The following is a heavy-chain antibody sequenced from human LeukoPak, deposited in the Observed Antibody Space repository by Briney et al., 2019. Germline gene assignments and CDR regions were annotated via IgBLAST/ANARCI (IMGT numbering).Heavy chain of an antibody. V-gene: IGHV4-4*07. D-gene: IGHD2-2*01. Sequence: SETLSLTCTVSGGSISSYYWSWIRQPAGKGLEWIGRIYTSGSTNYNPSLKSRVTMSVDTSKNQFSLKLSSVTAADTAVYYCARDLVAPAASNWFDPWGQGTLVTVSS. CDR1: GGSISSYY. J-gene: IGHJ5*02. CDR2: IYTSGST. CDR3: ARDLVAPAASNWFDP.